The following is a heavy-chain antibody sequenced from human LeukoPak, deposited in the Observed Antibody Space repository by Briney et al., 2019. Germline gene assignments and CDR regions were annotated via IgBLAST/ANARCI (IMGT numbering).Heavy chain of an antibody. V-gene: IGHV3-21*01. CDR1: GFTFSIYS. D-gene: IGHD2-2*01. CDR2: ISSSSSYI. Sequence: GGSLRLSCAASGFTFSIYSMNWVRLAPGNGLEWVSSISSSSSYIYYADSVKGRFTTSRDNAKNSLYLQMNSLRAEDTAVYYCARELPRTYCSSTSCPLDYWGQGTLVTVSS. J-gene: IGHJ4*02. CDR3: ARELPRTYCSSTSCPLDY.